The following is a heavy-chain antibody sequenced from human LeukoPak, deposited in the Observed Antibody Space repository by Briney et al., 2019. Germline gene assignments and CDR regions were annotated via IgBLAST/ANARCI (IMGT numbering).Heavy chain of an antibody. D-gene: IGHD2-15*01. V-gene: IGHV1-24*01. CDR1: GYTLTELS. CDR3: ACALYSMPNY. CDR2: FDPEDGET. Sequence: ASVKVSCKVSGYTLTELSMHWVRQAPGKGLEWMGGFDPEDGETIYAQKFQGRVTMTRDMSTSTVYMELSSLRSEDTAVYYCACALYSMPNYWGQGTLVTVSS. J-gene: IGHJ4*02.